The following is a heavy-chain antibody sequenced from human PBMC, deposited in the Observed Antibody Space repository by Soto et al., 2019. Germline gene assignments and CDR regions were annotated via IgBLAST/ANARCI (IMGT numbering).Heavy chain of an antibody. Sequence: QPGGSLRLSCRATGFTFSNYWMSWVRQAPGKGLEWVANIKQDGSEKYYVDSMKGRVTISRDNAKNSLSLQINSLRAEDTAIYYCERDGYSSSLDYWGQGTLVTVSS. V-gene: IGHV3-7*03. D-gene: IGHD6-13*01. CDR2: IKQDGSEK. CDR3: ERDGYSSSLDY. J-gene: IGHJ4*02. CDR1: GFTFSNYW.